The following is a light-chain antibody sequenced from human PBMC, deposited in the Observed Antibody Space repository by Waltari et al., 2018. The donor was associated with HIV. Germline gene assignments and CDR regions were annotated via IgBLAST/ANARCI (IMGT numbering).Light chain of an antibody. Sequence: QSALTQPRSVSGSPGQSVTISCPETRSDVGGYNYVSWDQQHPGKAPKVMIYDVSKRPSGVPDRFSGSKSGNTASLTISGLQAEDEADYYCCSYAGSYIWVFGGGTKLTVL. CDR2: DVS. CDR3: CSYAGSYIWV. CDR1: RSDVGGYNY. V-gene: IGLV2-11*01. J-gene: IGLJ3*02.